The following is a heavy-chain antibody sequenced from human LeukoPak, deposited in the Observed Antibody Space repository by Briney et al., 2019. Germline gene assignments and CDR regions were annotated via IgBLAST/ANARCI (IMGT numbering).Heavy chain of an antibody. CDR3: AVARTEYCSGGSCYFLYGMDV. V-gene: IGHV1-69*13. CDR2: IIPIFGTA. CDR1: GGTFSSYA. J-gene: IGHJ6*04. D-gene: IGHD2-15*01. Sequence: SVKVSCKASGGTFSSYAISWVRQAPGQGLELMGGIIPIFGTANYAQKFQGRVTITADESTSTAYMELSSLRSEDTAVYYCAVARTEYCSGGSCYFLYGMDVWGKGTTVTVSS.